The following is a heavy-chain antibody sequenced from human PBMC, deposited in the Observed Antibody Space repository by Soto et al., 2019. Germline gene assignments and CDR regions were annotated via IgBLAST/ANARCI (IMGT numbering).Heavy chain of an antibody. V-gene: IGHV1-69*02. CDR3: ARMNLSGYYGSGSYRGPRVLDH. D-gene: IGHD3-10*01. Sequence: EASVKVSCKASGGTFSSYTINWVRQAPGQGLEWMGRIIPILGIANYAQKLQGGVTMTTDTSTSTAYMELRSLRSDDTAVYYCARMNLSGYYGSGSYRGPRVLDHWGQGALVTVPS. CDR1: GGTFSSYT. CDR2: IIPILGIA. J-gene: IGHJ4*02.